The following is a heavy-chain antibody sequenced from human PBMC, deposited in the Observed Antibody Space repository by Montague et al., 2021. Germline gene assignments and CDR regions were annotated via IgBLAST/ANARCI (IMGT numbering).Heavy chain of an antibody. D-gene: IGHD3-10*01. CDR2: TYTGGSA. CDR3: ARDESNTSSLDY. CDR1: GFNVNSHY. Sequence: SLRLSCAASGFNVNSHYMSWVRQAPGKGLEWVSVTYTGGSAYYADSVKGRFTVTRDSSKNMVYLQMDSLRAEDTAVYFSARDESNTSSLDYWGQGTLVTVSS. J-gene: IGHJ4*02. V-gene: IGHV3-53*01.